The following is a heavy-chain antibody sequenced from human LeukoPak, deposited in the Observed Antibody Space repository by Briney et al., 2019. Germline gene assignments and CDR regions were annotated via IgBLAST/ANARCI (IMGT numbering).Heavy chain of an antibody. CDR2: INHSGST. V-gene: IGHV4-34*01. CDR3: ARVLLYYDFWSGVTRYYFDY. J-gene: IGHJ4*02. Sequence: SETLSLTCAVYGGSFSGYYWSWIRQPPGKGLEWIVEINHSGSTNYNPSLKSRVTISVDTSKNQFSLKLSSVTAADTAVYYCARVLLYYDFWSGVTRYYFDYWGQGTLVTVSS. D-gene: IGHD3-3*01. CDR1: GGSFSGYY.